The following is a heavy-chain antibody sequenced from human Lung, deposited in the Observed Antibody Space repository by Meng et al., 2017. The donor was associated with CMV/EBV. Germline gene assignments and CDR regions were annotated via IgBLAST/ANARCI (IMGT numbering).Heavy chain of an antibody. J-gene: IGHJ6*02. Sequence: SXTXSLXCTVSGGSISSGDYYWSWIRQPPGKGLEWIGYIYFTGTTYHNPSLRSRLTISVDTSRNQFSLRLSSVTAGDTAVYYCARVVWNDRIYYGMDVWGQGTXVTVSS. CDR1: GGSISSGDYY. CDR3: ARVVWNDRIYYGMDV. CDR2: IYFTGTT. D-gene: IGHD1-1*01. V-gene: IGHV4-30-4*02.